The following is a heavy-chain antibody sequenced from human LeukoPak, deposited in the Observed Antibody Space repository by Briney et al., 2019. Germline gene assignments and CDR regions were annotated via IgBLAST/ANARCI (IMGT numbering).Heavy chain of an antibody. CDR3: ARGYYGSGSYYKTLGNAFDI. CDR1: GFTVSSNY. J-gene: IGHJ3*02. CDR2: IYSGGST. D-gene: IGHD3-10*01. V-gene: IGHV3-53*01. Sequence: PGGSLRLSCAASGFTVSSNYMSWVRQAPGKGLEWVSVIYSGGSTYYADYVKGRFTISRDNSKNTLYLQMNSLRAEDTAVYYCARGYYGSGSYYKTLGNAFDIWGQGTMVTVSS.